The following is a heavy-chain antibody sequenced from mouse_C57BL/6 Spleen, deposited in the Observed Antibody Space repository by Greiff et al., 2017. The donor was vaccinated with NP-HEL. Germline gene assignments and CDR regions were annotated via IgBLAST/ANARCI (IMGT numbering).Heavy chain of an antibody. CDR1: GYAFSSSW. CDR2: IYPGDGDT. J-gene: IGHJ4*01. D-gene: IGHD4-1*01. V-gene: IGHV1-82*01. Sequence: QVQLKQSGPELVKPGASVKISCKASGYAFSSSWMNWVKQRPGKGLEWIGRIYPGDGDTNYNGKFKGKATLTADKSSSTAYMQLSSLISEDSAVYFCAPGLGRGAMDYWGQGTSVTVSS. CDR3: APGLGRGAMDY.